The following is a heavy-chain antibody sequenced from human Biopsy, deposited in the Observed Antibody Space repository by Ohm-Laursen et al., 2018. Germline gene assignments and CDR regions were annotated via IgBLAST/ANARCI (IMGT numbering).Heavy chain of an antibody. CDR3: ARESALKWYQSLSYFNGMDV. CDR1: GFIFSRYA. CDR2: IWYDGSNK. V-gene: IGHV3-33*08. D-gene: IGHD2-2*01. J-gene: IGHJ6*02. Sequence: SLRLSCAASGFIFSRYAMTWFGQAPGKGLEWVAVIWYDGSNKYSADSVKGRFSISRDNSKNTVYLQMNSLRAEDTAVYYCARESALKWYQSLSYFNGMDVWGQGTTVTVSS.